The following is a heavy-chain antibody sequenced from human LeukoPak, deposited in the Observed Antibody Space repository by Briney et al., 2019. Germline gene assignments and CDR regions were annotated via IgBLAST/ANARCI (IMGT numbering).Heavy chain of an antibody. V-gene: IGHV1-2*02. CDR1: EYTFTGYY. D-gene: IGHD3-9*01. CDR2: INPNHGDT. Sequence: GASVKVSCKASEYTFTGYYMHWVRQAPGQGLEWMGWINPNHGDTNYAQKFQDRVSMTRDTSISTAYMHLSRLRSADTAVYYCARSPHILTGENFDYWGQGTLLTVSS. CDR3: ARSPHILTGENFDY. J-gene: IGHJ4*02.